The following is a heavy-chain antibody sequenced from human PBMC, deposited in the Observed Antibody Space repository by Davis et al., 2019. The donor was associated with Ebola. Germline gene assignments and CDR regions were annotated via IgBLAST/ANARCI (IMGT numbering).Heavy chain of an antibody. CDR1: GFTFRTYA. CDR3: AKHFNYYDNGPWSDP. V-gene: IGHV3-23*01. CDR2: ISGSGGST. D-gene: IGHD3-22*01. Sequence: GESLKISCAVSGFTFRTYAMSWVRQAPGKGLEWVSGISGSGGSTDYADSVKGRFTISRDNSRNTLFLQMNSLRADDTAVYYCAKHFNYYDNGPWSDPWGQGTLVAVSS. J-gene: IGHJ5*02.